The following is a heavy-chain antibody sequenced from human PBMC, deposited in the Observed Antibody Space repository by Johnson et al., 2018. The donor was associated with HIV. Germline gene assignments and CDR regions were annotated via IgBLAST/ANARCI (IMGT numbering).Heavy chain of an antibody. J-gene: IGHJ3*02. D-gene: IGHD5-24*01. V-gene: IGHV3-15*01. CDR1: GFTFSKAW. Sequence: MQLVESGGGLVKPGGSLRLSCATSGFTFSKAWMNWVRQAPGKGLEWVGRIKSKTDGGTTNYAAPVKDSFSISRDYSKNILSLQMDSLKTEDTAVYYCTSSFADEKGPAFDIWGQGAMVTVSS. CDR2: IKSKTDGGTT. CDR3: TSSFADEKGPAFDI.